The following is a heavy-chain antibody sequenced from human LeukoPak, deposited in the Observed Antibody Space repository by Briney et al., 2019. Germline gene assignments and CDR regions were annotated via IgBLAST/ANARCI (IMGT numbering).Heavy chain of an antibody. J-gene: IGHJ5*02. CDR1: EYTFTSYD. CDR2: ISAYNGYT. D-gene: IGHD3-22*01. CDR3: ARDQIGP. Sequence: ASVKVSCKASEYTFTSYDISWVRQAPGQGLEWMGWISAYNGYTNYAQKLQGRVTMTTDTSTSTAYMELSRLRSDDTAVYYCARDQIGPWGQGTLVTVSS. V-gene: IGHV1-18*01.